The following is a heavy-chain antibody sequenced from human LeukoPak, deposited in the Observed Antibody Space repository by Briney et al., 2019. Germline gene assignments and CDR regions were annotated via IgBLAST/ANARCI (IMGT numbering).Heavy chain of an antibody. D-gene: IGHD3-10*01. J-gene: IGHJ6*02. CDR2: ISSSSSYI. CDR3: ARDSGGVLWFGESDYGMDV. Sequence: GGSLRLSCAASGFTFSSYSMNWVRQAPGKGLEWVSSISSSSSYIYYADSVKGRFTISRDNAKNSLYLQMNSLRAEDTAVYYCARDSGGVLWFGESDYGMDVWGQGTTVTVSS. V-gene: IGHV3-21*01. CDR1: GFTFSSYS.